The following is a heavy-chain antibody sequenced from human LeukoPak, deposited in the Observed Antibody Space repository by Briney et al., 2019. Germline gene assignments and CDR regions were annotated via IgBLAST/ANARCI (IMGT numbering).Heavy chain of an antibody. Sequence: SETLSLTCTVSGGFISSSYWSWIRQPPGKGLEWIGYIYYTGGTYYNPSLKSRVTISVDTSKNQFSLKLSSVTAADTAVYYCARQRRYCSSTSCYFGYYGLDVWGQGTTVTVSS. D-gene: IGHD2-2*01. V-gene: IGHV4-59*12. CDR2: IYYTGGT. J-gene: IGHJ6*02. CDR3: ARQRRYCSSTSCYFGYYGLDV. CDR1: GGFISSSY.